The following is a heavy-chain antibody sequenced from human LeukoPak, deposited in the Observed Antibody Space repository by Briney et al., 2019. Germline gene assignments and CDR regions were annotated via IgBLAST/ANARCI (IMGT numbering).Heavy chain of an antibody. CDR1: GGSISSYF. CDR2: IYYSEST. D-gene: IGHD6-19*01. CDR3: ARLTGQAVAGTFLDY. J-gene: IGHJ4*02. Sequence: SETLSLTCTVSGGSISSYFWSWIRQPPGKGLEWIGYIYYSESTNYNPSLKSRVTISVDTSKNQLSLKMKSVTAADTAVYYCARLTGQAVAGTFLDYWGQGTLVTVSS. V-gene: IGHV4-59*08.